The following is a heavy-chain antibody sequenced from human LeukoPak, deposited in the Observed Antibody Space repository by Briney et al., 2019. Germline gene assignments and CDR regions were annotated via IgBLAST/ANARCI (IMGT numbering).Heavy chain of an antibody. CDR2: ISGSGGST. Sequence: GGSLRLSCAASGFTFSSYAMGWVRQAPGKGLEWVSAISGSGGSTYYADSVKGRFTISRDNSKNTLYLQMNSLRAEDTAVYYCAKAGRITMIVVVRSYFDYWGQGTLVTVSS. V-gene: IGHV3-23*01. D-gene: IGHD3-22*01. CDR3: AKAGRITMIVVVRSYFDY. J-gene: IGHJ4*02. CDR1: GFTFSSYA.